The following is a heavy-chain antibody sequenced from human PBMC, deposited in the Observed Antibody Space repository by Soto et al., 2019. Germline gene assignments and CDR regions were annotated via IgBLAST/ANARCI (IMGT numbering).Heavy chain of an antibody. J-gene: IGHJ6*02. CDR3: ARDSGYFYYYGVDF. CDR1: GYTFSTYG. CDR2: ISIHNGNT. D-gene: IGHD6-25*01. V-gene: IGHV1-18*01. Sequence: VASVKVSCKASGYTFSTYGISWVRQAPGQGLEWMGWISIHNGNTKKAQKLQDRVSLTTDTSTTTAYMELRSLTSDDTAIYYCARDSGYFYYYGVDFWGQGTTVTVSS.